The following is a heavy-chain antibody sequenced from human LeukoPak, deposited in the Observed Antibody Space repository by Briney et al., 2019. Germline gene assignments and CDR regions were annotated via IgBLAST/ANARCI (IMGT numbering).Heavy chain of an antibody. J-gene: IGHJ4*02. V-gene: IGHV4-34*01. CDR3: ARGLRISWAFDY. D-gene: IGHD3-3*01. CDR2: INHSGST. CDR1: GGSFSGYY. Sequence: KSSETLSLTCAVYGGSFSGYYWSWIRQPPGRGLEWIGEINHSGSTNYNPSLKSRVTISVDTSKNQFSLKLSSVTAADTAVYYCARGLRISWAFDYWGQGTLVTVSS.